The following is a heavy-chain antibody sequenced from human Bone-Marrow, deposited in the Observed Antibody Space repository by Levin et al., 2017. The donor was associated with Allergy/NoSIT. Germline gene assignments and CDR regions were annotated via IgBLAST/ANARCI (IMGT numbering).Heavy chain of an antibody. Sequence: GGSLRLSCAASGFTFSSYWMHWVRQAPGKGLVWVSRINSDGSSTSYADSVKGRFTISRDNAKNTLYLQMNSLRAVDTAVYYCARAGGWLVFACDIWGEGTMVTVSS. CDR3: ARAGGWLVFACDI. CDR2: INSDGSST. J-gene: IGHJ3*02. D-gene: IGHD6-19*01. CDR1: GFTFSSYW. V-gene: IGHV3-74*01.